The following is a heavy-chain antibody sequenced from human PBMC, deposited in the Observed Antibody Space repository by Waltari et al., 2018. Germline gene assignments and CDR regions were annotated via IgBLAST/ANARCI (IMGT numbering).Heavy chain of an antibody. CDR2: IVVGSGNT. D-gene: IGHD3-3*01. J-gene: IGHJ5*02. V-gene: IGHV1-58*02. Sequence: QMQLVQSGPEVKKPGTSVKVSCKASGFTFTSSAMQWLRQARGQRLEWIGWIVVGSGNTNYAQKFQERVTITRDMSTSTAYMELSSLRSEDTAVYYCAADREYDFWSGPPFWFDPWGQGTLVTVSS. CDR1: GFTFTSSA. CDR3: AADREYDFWSGPPFWFDP.